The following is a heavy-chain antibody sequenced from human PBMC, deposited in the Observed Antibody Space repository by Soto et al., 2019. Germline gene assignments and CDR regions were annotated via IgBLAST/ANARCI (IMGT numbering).Heavy chain of an antibody. CDR3: AKLGTYYFDSCFDY. CDR2: ISGSGGST. D-gene: IGHD3-22*01. Sequence: EVQLLESGGGLVQPGGSLRLSCAASEFTFSSYAMSWVRQAPGKGLEWVSAISGSGGSTYYADSVKGRFTISRDNSKNTLSLQMNSLRAEDTAVYYCAKLGTYYFDSCFDYWGQGTLVTVSS. CDR1: EFTFSSYA. V-gene: IGHV3-23*01. J-gene: IGHJ4*02.